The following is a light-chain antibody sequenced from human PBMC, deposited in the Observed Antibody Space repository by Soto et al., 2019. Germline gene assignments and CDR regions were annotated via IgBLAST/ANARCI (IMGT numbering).Light chain of an antibody. Sequence: SVLTQPASVSGSPGQSITISCTGTGSDVGGYDYVSWYQHHPGKAPKVMIYEVTNRPSGVSNRFSGSKSGNTAPLTISGLLAEDEADYYCSSYTSSSTYVFGTGTKGTVL. CDR1: GSDVGGYDY. J-gene: IGLJ1*01. CDR2: EVT. V-gene: IGLV2-14*01. CDR3: SSYTSSSTYV.